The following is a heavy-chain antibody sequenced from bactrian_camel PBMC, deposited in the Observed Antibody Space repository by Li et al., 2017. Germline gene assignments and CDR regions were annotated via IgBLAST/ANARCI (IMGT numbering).Heavy chain of an antibody. D-gene: IGHD3*01. V-gene: IGHV3S1*01. CDR1: GSTTVSCG. CDR3: AKGGIWLSDLGFGY. Sequence: VQLVESGGGSVQAGGSLRLSCTVSGSTTVSCGTDWYRQAPGKGLEWVSSISSDGKSTYYADSVKGRLSISRDNDKKMLYLQLNSLKTEDTAMYYCAKGGIWLSDLGFGYWGQGTQVTVS. CDR2: ISSDGKST. J-gene: IGHJ6*01.